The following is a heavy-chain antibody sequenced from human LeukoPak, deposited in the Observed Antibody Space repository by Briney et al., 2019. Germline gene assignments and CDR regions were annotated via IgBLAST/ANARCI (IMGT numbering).Heavy chain of an antibody. CDR3: ARDWEDSSGYHQLGFDP. CDR1: GDSVSSSSAA. D-gene: IGHD3-22*01. V-gene: IGHV6-1*01. J-gene: IGHJ5*02. CDR2: TYYRSKWYN. Sequence: SQTLSLTCAISGDSVSSSSAAWHWIRQSPSRGLEWLGRTYYRSKWYNDYAISVVGRITFNPDTSKNQFSLHLNSVTPEDTAVYYCARDWEDSSGYHQLGFDPWGQGTLVTVSS.